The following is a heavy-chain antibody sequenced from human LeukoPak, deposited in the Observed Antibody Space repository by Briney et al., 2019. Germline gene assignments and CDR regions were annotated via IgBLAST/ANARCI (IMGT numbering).Heavy chain of an antibody. CDR2: INPSGGST. CDR3: ARVDSYDSSGYYGY. Sequence: ASVKVSCKASGYIFSNYYIHWVRQAPGQGLEWMGIINPSGGSTRYAQKFQGRVTMTRDTSTSTVYMELSSLRSEETAVYYCARVDSYDSSGYYGYWGQGTLVTVSS. D-gene: IGHD3-22*01. CDR1: GYIFSNYY. J-gene: IGHJ4*02. V-gene: IGHV1-46*01.